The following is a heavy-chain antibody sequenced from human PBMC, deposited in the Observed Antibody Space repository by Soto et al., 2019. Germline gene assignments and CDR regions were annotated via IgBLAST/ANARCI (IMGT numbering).Heavy chain of an antibody. CDR3: ARAPDF. CDR1: GFTFSNYG. V-gene: IGHV3-33*01. Sequence: QVQLVEFGGGVVQPGRSLRLSCAASGFTFSNYGMHWVRQAPGKGLEWVAVIWYDGSNKYYADSVKGRFTISRDNSKNTLYLQMNSLSAEDTAVYYCARAPDFWGQGTLVTVSS. J-gene: IGHJ4*02. CDR2: IWYDGSNK.